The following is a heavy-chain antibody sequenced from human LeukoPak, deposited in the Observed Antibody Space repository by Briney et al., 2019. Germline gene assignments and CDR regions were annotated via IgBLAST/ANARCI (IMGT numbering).Heavy chain of an antibody. J-gene: IGHJ2*01. CDR2: IYYSGST. V-gene: IGHV4-39*01. CDR1: GGSISSGGYY. CDR3: ARQKAAGVYWYFDL. Sequence: PSETLSLTCTVSGGSISSGGYYWSWIRQHPGKGLQWIGYIYYSGSTYYNPSLKSRVTISVDTSKNQFSLKLSSVTAADTAVYYCARQKAAGVYWYFDLWGRGTLVTVSS. D-gene: IGHD3-10*01.